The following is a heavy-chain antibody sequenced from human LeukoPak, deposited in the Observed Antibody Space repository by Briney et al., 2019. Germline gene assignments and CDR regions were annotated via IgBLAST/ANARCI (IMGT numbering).Heavy chain of an antibody. J-gene: IGHJ4*02. V-gene: IGHV5-51*01. CDR2: IYPGDADP. Sequence: GESLKISCKGSGYTFSTYWIGWVRQMPGKGLEWMGIIYPGDADPIYSPSFQGQVTISADKSIRTAYLQWSSLKASDTAMYYCARPPYSGSYYYFDYWGQGALVTVSS. D-gene: IGHD1-26*01. CDR3: ARPPYSGSYYYFDY. CDR1: GYTFSTYW.